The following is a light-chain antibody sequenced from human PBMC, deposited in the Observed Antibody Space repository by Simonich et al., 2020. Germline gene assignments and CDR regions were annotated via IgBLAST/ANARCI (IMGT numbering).Light chain of an antibody. J-gene: IGKJ1*01. V-gene: IGKV3D-20*01. CDR2: DAS. CDR3: QQYGSSPGT. CDR1: QRVSSSY. Sequence: EIVLTQSPGTLSLSPGERATLSCRASQRVSSSYLAWYQQKPGLAPRLLIYDASSRATGIPDRFSGSGSGTDFTLTISRLEPEDFAVYYCQQYGSSPGTFGQGTKVEIK.